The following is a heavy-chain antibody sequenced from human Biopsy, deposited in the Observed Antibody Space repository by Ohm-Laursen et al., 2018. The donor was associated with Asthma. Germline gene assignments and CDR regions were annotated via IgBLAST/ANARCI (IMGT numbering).Heavy chain of an antibody. J-gene: IGHJ4*02. CDR2: IFYSGGT. Sequence: TLSLTCVVSGDSINSGGYSWNWIRQPPGKGLGWVGFIFYSGGTYYNPSLKSRVSISIDTSKNQFSLKLSSVTAADTAVYYCARAQDYYDSRGYYRSFDYWGQGTLVTVSS. CDR3: ARAQDYYDSRGYYRSFDY. D-gene: IGHD3-22*01. V-gene: IGHV4-31*11. CDR1: GDSINSGGYS.